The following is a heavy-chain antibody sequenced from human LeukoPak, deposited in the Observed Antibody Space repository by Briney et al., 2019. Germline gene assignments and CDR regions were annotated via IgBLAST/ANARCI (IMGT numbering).Heavy chain of an antibody. D-gene: IGHD3-10*01. Sequence: PSETLSLTCTVSGGSIGGYYWNWIRQPAGKGLEWIARIHSGGTTNYNPSLGSRLTMSVDTSKSQFSLKLTSVTAADTAVYYCARDPGMERFGVVFDSWGQGTLVTVSS. CDR2: IHSGGTT. CDR3: ARDPGMERFGVVFDS. J-gene: IGHJ4*02. V-gene: IGHV4-4*07. CDR1: GGSIGGYY.